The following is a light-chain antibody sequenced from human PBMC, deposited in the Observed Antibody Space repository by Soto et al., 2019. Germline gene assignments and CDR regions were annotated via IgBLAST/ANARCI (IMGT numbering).Light chain of an antibody. J-gene: IGKJ5*01. CDR1: QTISSW. CDR2: KAS. V-gene: IGKV1-5*03. CDR3: QQLNSYPSIT. Sequence: DIQMTHSPSTLSASVLYIVTITFRATQTISSWLAWYQQKPGKAPKLLIYKASTLESGVPSRFNGSGSGTDFTLTISSLQPEDFATYYCQQLNSYPSITFGQGTRLEIK.